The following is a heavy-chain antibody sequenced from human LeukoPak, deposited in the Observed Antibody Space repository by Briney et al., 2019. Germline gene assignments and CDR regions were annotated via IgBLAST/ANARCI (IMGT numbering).Heavy chain of an antibody. CDR3: ARVGRNILTGYCDY. CDR1: GFTFSSYG. V-gene: IGHV3-30*02. Sequence: GGSLRLSCAASGFTFSSYGMHWVRQAPGKGLEWVAFIRYDGSNKYYANSVKGRFTISRDNSKNTLYLQMGSLRAEDMAVYYCARVGRNILTGYCDYWGQGTLVTVSS. J-gene: IGHJ4*02. CDR2: IRYDGSNK. D-gene: IGHD3-9*01.